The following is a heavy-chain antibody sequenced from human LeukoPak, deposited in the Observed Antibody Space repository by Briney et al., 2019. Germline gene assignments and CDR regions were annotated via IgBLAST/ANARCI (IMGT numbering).Heavy chain of an antibody. CDR1: GGSISSSY. D-gene: IGHD6-6*01. V-gene: IGHV4-59*01. J-gene: IGHJ5*02. CDR2: IHYSGSS. Sequence: PSETLSLTCTVSGGSISSSYWSWIRQPPGKGLEWIGYIHYSGSSNYNPSLKSRVTMSVDTSRNQFSLKLTSVTAADTAVYYCAGDSGSSPRFDPWGQGTLVTVSS. CDR3: AGDSGSSPRFDP.